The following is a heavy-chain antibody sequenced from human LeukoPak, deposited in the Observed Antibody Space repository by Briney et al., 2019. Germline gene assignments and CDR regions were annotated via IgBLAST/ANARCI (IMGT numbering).Heavy chain of an antibody. J-gene: IGHJ4*02. CDR2: IYYSGST. V-gene: IGHV4-61*01. Sequence: SETLSLTCTVSGGSISSSSYYWSWIRQPPGKGLEWIGYIYYSGSTNYNPSLKSRVTISVDTSKNQFSLKLSSVTAADTAVYYCASYDYGSGSLDYWGQGTLVTVSS. CDR3: ASYDYGSGSLDY. D-gene: IGHD3-10*01. CDR1: GGSISSSSYY.